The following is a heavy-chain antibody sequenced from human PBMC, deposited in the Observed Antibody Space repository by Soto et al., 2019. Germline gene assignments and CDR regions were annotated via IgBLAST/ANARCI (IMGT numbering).Heavy chain of an antibody. CDR3: ARDYDFWSGYYSDY. D-gene: IGHD3-3*01. Sequence: ASVKVACKASGYTFTSYDINWVRQATGQGLEWMGWMNPNSGNTGYAQKLQGRVTMTTDTSTSTAYMELRSLRSDDTAVYYCARDYDFWSGYYSDYWGQGTLVTVSS. CDR1: GYTFTSYD. J-gene: IGHJ4*02. CDR2: MNPNSGNT. V-gene: IGHV1-8*01.